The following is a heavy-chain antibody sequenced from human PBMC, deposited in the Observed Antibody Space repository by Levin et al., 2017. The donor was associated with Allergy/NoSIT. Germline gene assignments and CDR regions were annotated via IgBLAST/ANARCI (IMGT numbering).Heavy chain of an antibody. Sequence: GGSLRLSCAASGFSLSNAWMNWVRQAPGKGLEWVGRITSKTDGAATGYAAPVKGRFTISREDSTNTLYLQMNSLKVEDTAVYFCATQFQWWGQGTLVTVSS. D-gene: IGHD6-19*01. CDR2: ITSKTDGAAT. CDR1: GFSLSNAW. V-gene: IGHV3-15*01. J-gene: IGHJ4*02. CDR3: ATQFQW.